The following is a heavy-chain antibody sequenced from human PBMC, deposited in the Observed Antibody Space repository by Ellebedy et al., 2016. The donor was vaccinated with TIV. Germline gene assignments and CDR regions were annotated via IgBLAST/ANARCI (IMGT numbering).Heavy chain of an antibody. CDR2: ISGSGSTI. J-gene: IGHJ5*02. Sequence: GESLKISCAASGMTFSTFSMNWVRQVPGKGLEWVSSISGSGSTIYYADSVKGRFNISRDNAKNSLYLQMRSLRPEDTAVYYCARGNTLVRGVSGLGWLDPWGQGTLVTVSS. CDR3: ARGNTLVRGVSGLGWLDP. D-gene: IGHD3-10*01. V-gene: IGHV3-48*04. CDR1: GMTFSTFS.